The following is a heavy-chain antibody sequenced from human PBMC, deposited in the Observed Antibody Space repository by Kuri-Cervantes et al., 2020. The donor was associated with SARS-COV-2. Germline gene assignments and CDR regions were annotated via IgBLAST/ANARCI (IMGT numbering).Heavy chain of an antibody. CDR1: GGTFSSYA. Sequence: SVKVSCKASGGTFSSYAISWVRQAPGQGLEWMGRIIPILGIAIYAQKFQGRVTMTEDTSTDTAYMELSSLRSEDTAVYYCATGPPANWNDEGGNWFDPWGQGTLVTVSS. J-gene: IGHJ5*02. V-gene: IGHV1-69*04. D-gene: IGHD1-1*01. CDR2: IIPILGIA. CDR3: ATGPPANWNDEGGNWFDP.